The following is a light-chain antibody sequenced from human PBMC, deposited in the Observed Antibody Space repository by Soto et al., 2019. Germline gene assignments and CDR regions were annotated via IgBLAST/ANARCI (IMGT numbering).Light chain of an antibody. V-gene: IGLV2-14*01. CDR3: SSYTSDSSYV. J-gene: IGLJ1*01. CDR1: SSDVGLYDY. CDR2: AVS. Sequence: ALTQPASVSGSPGQSITISCTGASSDVGLYDYVSWYQQHPGKAPQLMIYAVSNRPSGVSNRFSASKSGNTASLFISGLQAEDEADYYCSSYTSDSSYVFGSGTKVTVL.